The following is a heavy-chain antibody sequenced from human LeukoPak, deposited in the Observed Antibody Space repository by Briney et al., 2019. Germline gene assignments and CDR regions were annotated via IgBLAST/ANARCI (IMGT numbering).Heavy chain of an antibody. CDR2: IRYDGSDK. Sequence: PGGSLRLSCVASGFTLSTYGMHWVRQVPGKGLEWVAFIRYDGSDKFYGDSVKGRFTTSRDNSKNTLYLQMSRLRVEDTAVYYCAKDLDCSGGTCHKAFDCWGQGTLVTVSS. D-gene: IGHD2-15*01. CDR3: AKDLDCSGGTCHKAFDC. J-gene: IGHJ4*02. CDR1: GFTLSTYG. V-gene: IGHV3-30*02.